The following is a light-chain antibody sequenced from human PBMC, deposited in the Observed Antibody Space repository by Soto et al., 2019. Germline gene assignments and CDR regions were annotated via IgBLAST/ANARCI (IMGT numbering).Light chain of an antibody. CDR1: QSVSSSY. V-gene: IGKV3-20*01. J-gene: IGKJ1*01. CDR3: QQYNNWPPTWT. Sequence: EIVLTQSPVTLSLSPGERATLSCRASQSVSSSYLAWYQQKPGQAPRLLIYGASSRATGIPDRFSGSGSGTDFTLTINSLQSEDFAVYYCQQYNNWPPTWTFGQGTKVDIK. CDR2: GAS.